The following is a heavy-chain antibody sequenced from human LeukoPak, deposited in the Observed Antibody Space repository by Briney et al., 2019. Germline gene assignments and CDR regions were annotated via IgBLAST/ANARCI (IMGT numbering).Heavy chain of an antibody. Sequence: GGSLRLSCAASGFTVSSNYMSWVRQAPGKGLEWVSVIYSGGSTYYADSVKGRFTISRHNSKNTLYLQMNSLRAEDTAVYYCASKNYGSGSYVYYYGMDVWGQGTTVTVSS. D-gene: IGHD3-10*01. J-gene: IGHJ6*02. CDR2: IYSGGST. V-gene: IGHV3-53*04. CDR3: ASKNYGSGSYVYYYGMDV. CDR1: GFTVSSNY.